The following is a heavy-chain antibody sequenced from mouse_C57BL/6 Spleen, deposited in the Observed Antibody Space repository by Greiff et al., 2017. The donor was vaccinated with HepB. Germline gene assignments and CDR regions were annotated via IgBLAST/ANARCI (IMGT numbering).Heavy chain of an antibody. V-gene: IGHV1-59*01. D-gene: IGHD1-1*01. CDR3: ARYGDGSSYGYFDV. Sequence: QVQLKQPGAELVRPGTSVKLSCKASGYTFTSYWMHWVKQRPGQGLEWIGVIDPSDSYTNYNQKFKGKATLTVDTSSSTAYMQLSSLTSEDAAVYYCARYGDGSSYGYFDVWGTGTTVTVSS. CDR2: IDPSDSYT. J-gene: IGHJ1*03. CDR1: GYTFTSYW.